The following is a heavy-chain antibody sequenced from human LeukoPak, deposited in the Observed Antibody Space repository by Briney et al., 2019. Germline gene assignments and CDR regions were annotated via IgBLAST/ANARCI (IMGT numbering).Heavy chain of an antibody. Sequence: GGSLRLSCAASGFTFSSYGMHWVRQAPGKGLEWVAFIRYDGSNKYYADSVKGRFTISRDNSKNTLYLQMNSLRAEDTAVYYCAKAPDGYNYDRLFDYWGQGTLVTVSS. J-gene: IGHJ4*02. D-gene: IGHD5-24*01. CDR3: AKAPDGYNYDRLFDY. V-gene: IGHV3-30*02. CDR1: GFTFSSYG. CDR2: IRYDGSNK.